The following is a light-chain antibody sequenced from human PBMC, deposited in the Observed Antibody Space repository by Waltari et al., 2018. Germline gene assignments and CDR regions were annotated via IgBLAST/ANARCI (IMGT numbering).Light chain of an antibody. J-gene: IGKJ3*01. CDR3: QQYNNWPPLFT. V-gene: IGKV3D-15*01. CDR1: QSVSSN. Sequence: EIVMTQSTATLSVSPGDRATLSCRASQSVSSNLAWYQQKPGQAPRLLIYGASTSATGIPARFSGTGSGTEFTLTISSLQSEEFAVYYCQQYNNWPPLFTFGPGTKVDMK. CDR2: GAS.